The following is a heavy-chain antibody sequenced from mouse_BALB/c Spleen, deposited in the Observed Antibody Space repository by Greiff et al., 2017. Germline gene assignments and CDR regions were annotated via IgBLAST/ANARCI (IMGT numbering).Heavy chain of an antibody. Sequence: EVQRVESGGGLVKPGGSLKLSCAASGFTFSSYAMSWVRQTPEKRLEWVASISSGGSTYYPDSVKGRFTISRDNARNILYLQMSSLRSEDTAMYYCARGGFITTVGYFDYWGQGTTLTVSS. D-gene: IGHD1-1*01. J-gene: IGHJ2*01. CDR3: ARGGFITTVGYFDY. CDR1: GFTFSSYA. CDR2: ISSGGST. V-gene: IGHV5-6-5*01.